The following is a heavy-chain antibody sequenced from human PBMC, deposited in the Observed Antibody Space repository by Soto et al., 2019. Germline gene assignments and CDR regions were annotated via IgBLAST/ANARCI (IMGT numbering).Heavy chain of an antibody. CDR1: GYTFTNYY. J-gene: IGHJ4*02. CDR2: INSGGGST. CDR3: SRDVGTTRGFDY. D-gene: IGHD1-1*01. V-gene: IGHV1-46*01. Sequence: ASVKVSCKASGYTFTNYYIHWVRQAPGQGLEWMGIINSGGGSTNYAQRFQGRVTMARDTSTSTVYMELSSLGSEDTAVYYCSRDVGTTRGFDYWGQGTLVTVSS.